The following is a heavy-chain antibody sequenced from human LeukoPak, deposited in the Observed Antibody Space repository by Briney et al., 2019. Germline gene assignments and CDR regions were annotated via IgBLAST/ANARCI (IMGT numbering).Heavy chain of an antibody. J-gene: IGHJ5*01. Sequence: PGGSLRLSCAASGFTFSDYYMSWIRQAPGKGLEWISYISNSGSTIYYADSVKGRFTISRDNANNSLYLQMSSLRAEDTAIYYCARGQGYYDSTGSHWGWFDPWGQGTTVTVSS. CDR3: ARGQGYYDSTGSHWGWFDP. D-gene: IGHD3-22*01. CDR2: ISNSGSTI. V-gene: IGHV3-11*01. CDR1: GFTFSDYY.